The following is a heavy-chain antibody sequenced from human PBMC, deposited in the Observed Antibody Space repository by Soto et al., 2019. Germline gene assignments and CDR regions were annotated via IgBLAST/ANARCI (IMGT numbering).Heavy chain of an antibody. CDR1: GFTFSSYA. CDR2: ISGSGGST. Sequence: EVQLLESGGGLVQPGGSLRLSCAGSGFTFSSYAMSWVRQAPGKGLEWVSAISGSGGSTYYADSVKGRFTISRANSKNPLYLQMNSLRAEDTAVYYCAKDLGNSNYSMDVWGQGTTVTFSS. D-gene: IGHD4-4*01. J-gene: IGHJ6*02. V-gene: IGHV3-23*01. CDR3: AKDLGNSNYSMDV.